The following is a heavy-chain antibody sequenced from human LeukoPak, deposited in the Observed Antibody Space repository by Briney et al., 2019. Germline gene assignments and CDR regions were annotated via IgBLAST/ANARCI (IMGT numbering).Heavy chain of an antibody. D-gene: IGHD3-22*01. CDR3: ARGPTMIVVYYYFDY. V-gene: IGHV3-11*04. CDR2: ISSSGTTM. J-gene: IGHJ4*02. Sequence: GGSLRLSCAASGFTFSDYYMSWIRQAPGKGLEWVSYISSSGTTMYYADSVKGRFTISRDNARNSLYLQMNSLRAEDTAVYYCARGPTMIVVYYYFDYWGQGTLVTVSS. CDR1: GFTFSDYY.